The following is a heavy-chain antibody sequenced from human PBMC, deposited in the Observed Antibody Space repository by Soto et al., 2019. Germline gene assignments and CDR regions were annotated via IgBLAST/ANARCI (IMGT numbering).Heavy chain of an antibody. D-gene: IGHD3-10*01. V-gene: IGHV4-59*01. J-gene: IGHJ6*02. CDR1: GGSIISYY. Sequence: SLSLTCTGSGGSIISYYWSWIRQPPGKGLEWIGYIYYSGSTNYNPSLKSRVTISVDTSKNQFSLKLSSVTAADTAVYYCARADVYYGSGSYFFSGMDVWGQGTTVTVSS. CDR3: ARADVYYGSGSYFFSGMDV. CDR2: IYYSGST.